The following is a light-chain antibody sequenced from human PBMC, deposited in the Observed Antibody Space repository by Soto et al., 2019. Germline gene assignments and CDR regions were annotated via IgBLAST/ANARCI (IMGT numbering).Light chain of an antibody. J-gene: IGLJ1*01. CDR1: SNDIGGYNS. CDR3: SSYTDRKNLV. Sequence: QSVLTQSPSASGSPGQSVTISCTGTSNDIGGYNSVSWYQQHPGKAPKVMIYDVTKRPSGVPDRFSGSKSGNTASLTVSALQAEDEADYYCSSYTDRKNLVFGTGTKVTGL. CDR2: DVT. V-gene: IGLV2-8*01.